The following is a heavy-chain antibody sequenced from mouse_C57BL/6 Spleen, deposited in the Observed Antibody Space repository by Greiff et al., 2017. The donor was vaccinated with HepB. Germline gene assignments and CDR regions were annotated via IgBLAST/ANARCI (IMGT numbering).Heavy chain of an antibody. Sequence: QVHVKQPGAELVKPGASVKMSCKASGYTFTSYWITWVKQRPGQGLEWIGDIYPGSGSTNYNEKFKSKATLTVDTSSSTAYMQLSSLTSEDSAVYYCARSLYYDYDEVAYWGQGTLVTVSA. CDR2: IYPGSGST. J-gene: IGHJ3*01. CDR1: GYTFTSYW. CDR3: ARSLYYDYDEVAY. V-gene: IGHV1-55*01. D-gene: IGHD2-4*01.